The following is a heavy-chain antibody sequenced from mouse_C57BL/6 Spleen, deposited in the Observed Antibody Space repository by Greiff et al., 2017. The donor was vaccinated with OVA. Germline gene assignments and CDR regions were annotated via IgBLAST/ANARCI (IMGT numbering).Heavy chain of an antibody. D-gene: IGHD1-1*01. CDR3: ASTVVAHWYFDV. V-gene: IGHV1-50*01. CDR1: GYTFTSYW. CDR2: IDPSDSYT. J-gene: IGHJ1*03. Sequence: QQSCKASGYTFTSYWMQWVKQRPGQGLEWIGEIDPSDSYTNYNQKFKGKATLTVDTSSSTAYMQLSSLTSEDSAVYYCASTVVAHWYFDVWGTGTTVTVSS.